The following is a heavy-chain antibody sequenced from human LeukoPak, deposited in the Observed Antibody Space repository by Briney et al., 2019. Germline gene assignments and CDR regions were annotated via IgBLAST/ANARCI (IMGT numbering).Heavy chain of an antibody. V-gene: IGHV3-11*01. CDR2: ISSSGSTI. CDR3: ARDQVVAATQFDY. D-gene: IGHD2-15*01. CDR1: GFTFSDYY. Sequence: SGGSLRLSCAASGFTFSDYYMSWIRQAPGKGLEWVSYISSSGSTIYYADSVKGRFTISRDNAKNSLYLQMNSLRAEDTALYYCARDQVVAATQFDYWGQGTLVTVSS. J-gene: IGHJ4*02.